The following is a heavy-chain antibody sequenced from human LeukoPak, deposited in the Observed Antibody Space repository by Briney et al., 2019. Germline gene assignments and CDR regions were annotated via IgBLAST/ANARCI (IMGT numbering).Heavy chain of an antibody. V-gene: IGHV1-18*01. J-gene: IGHJ4*02. Sequence: ASVKLSCKTSGYRFSDYGISWVRQAPGQGLQWMGWINTYNGNTEYAQSLQGRATMTIDTATATAYLEVRSLISDDTAVYYCARDLGEGAKRDLDFWGQGTLVTVSS. CDR2: INTYNGNT. CDR3: ARDLGEGAKRDLDF. D-gene: IGHD1-26*01. CDR1: GYRFSDYG.